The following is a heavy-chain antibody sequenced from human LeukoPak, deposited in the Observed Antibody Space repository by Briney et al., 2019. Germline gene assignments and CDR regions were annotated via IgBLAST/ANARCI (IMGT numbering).Heavy chain of an antibody. CDR2: ISAGGSAM. V-gene: IGHV3-48*04. CDR3: ARTTAPP. J-gene: IGHJ5*02. CDR1: GFTFSSYS. D-gene: IGHD2-21*02. Sequence: GGSLRLSCAASGFTFSSYSVNWVRQAPGKGLEWVACISAGGSAMFYADSVKGRFTISRDNAKKSLYLQMNSLRAEDTAVYYCARTTAPPGGQGTLVTVSS.